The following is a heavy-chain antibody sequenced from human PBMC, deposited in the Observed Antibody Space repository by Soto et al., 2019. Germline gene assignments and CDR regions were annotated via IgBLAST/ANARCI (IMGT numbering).Heavy chain of an antibody. Sequence: QVQLVQSGAEMKKPGSSVKVSCQSSGGTFNTYAMNWVRQAPGQGPEWMGDISPMFGAANYAPKFQGRVTITADESTATSYMQSSSLTSEDTALYFCAREVQVHTPAFVYGGQGTLVTVSS. D-gene: IGHD3-10*01. CDR1: GGTFNTYA. V-gene: IGHV1-69*19. CDR3: AREVQVHTPAFVY. CDR2: ISPMFGAA. J-gene: IGHJ4*02.